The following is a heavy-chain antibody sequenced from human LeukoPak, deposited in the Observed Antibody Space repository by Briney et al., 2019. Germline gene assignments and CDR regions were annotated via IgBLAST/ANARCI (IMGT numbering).Heavy chain of an antibody. J-gene: IGHJ5*02. Sequence: SETLSLTCTVSGASIKTFYWSWIRQPPGKGLEWIGYIYHSGSTKYNPSLKSRVTISIDTSKHQFSLKLSSVTAADTAMYYCARGGDTSSWYAWFDPWGQGTLVTVSS. CDR1: GASIKTFY. CDR2: IYHSGST. D-gene: IGHD6-13*01. V-gene: IGHV4-59*01. CDR3: ARGGDTSSWYAWFDP.